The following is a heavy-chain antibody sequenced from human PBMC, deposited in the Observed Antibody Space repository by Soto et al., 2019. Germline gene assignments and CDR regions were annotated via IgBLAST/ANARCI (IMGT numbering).Heavy chain of an antibody. CDR2: LYWDDDK. V-gene: IGHV2-5*02. D-gene: IGHD6-13*01. CDR1: GFSLSTSEVG. CDR3: VHRAGMGGNSWLPGH. J-gene: IGHJ4*02. Sequence: QITLKESGPTLVKPTQTLTLTCTFSGFSLSTSEVGVGWIRQPPGKALEWLALLYWDDDKRYNPSLKSRLTITKDTFKYQVVLTLTNMDLVDTATYYCVHRAGMGGNSWLPGHWGQGTLVTVSS.